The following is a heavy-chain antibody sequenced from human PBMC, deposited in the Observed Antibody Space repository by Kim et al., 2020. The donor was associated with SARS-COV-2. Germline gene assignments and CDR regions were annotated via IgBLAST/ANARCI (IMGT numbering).Heavy chain of an antibody. Sequence: SETLSLTCTVSGGSISSYYWSWIRQPPGKGLEWIGYIYYSGSTNYNPSLKSRVTISVDTSKNQFSLKLSSVTAADTAVYYCAGTLGYCSGGSCYSGYYFDYWGQGTLVTVSS. CDR2: IYYSGST. D-gene: IGHD2-15*01. V-gene: IGHV4-59*01. CDR3: AGTLGYCSGGSCYSGYYFDY. J-gene: IGHJ4*02. CDR1: GGSISSYY.